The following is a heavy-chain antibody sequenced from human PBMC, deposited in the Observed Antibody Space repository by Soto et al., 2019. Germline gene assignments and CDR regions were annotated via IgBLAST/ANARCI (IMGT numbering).Heavy chain of an antibody. CDR3: ARHFNDGFDY. Sequence: GESLKISCQGSGYNFTGYWISWVRQMPGRGLEWMGRIDPSDSYTNYSASFQSHVTISTDKSISTAYLEWSSLKASDTAIYYCARHFNDGFDYWGQGILVTVSS. V-gene: IGHV5-10-1*01. CDR2: IDPSDSYT. D-gene: IGHD1-1*01. CDR1: GYNFTGYW. J-gene: IGHJ4*02.